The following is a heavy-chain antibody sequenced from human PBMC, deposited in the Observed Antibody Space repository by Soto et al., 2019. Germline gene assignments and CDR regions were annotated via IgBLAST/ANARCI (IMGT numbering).Heavy chain of an antibody. Sequence: EVQMVESGGGLVKPGGSLRLSCAASAFTFSTYNMNWVRQAPGKGLEWVSSISSGSIYTYYADSVKGRFTISRDNAKSSLYLQMNSLTAEDTAVYYCARGSRSYAMDVWGQGTTVTVAS. CDR1: AFTFSTYN. D-gene: IGHD6-13*01. CDR2: ISSGSIYT. CDR3: ARGSRSYAMDV. J-gene: IGHJ6*02. V-gene: IGHV3-21*01.